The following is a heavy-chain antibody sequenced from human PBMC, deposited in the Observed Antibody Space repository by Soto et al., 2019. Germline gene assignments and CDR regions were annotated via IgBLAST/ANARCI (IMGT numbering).Heavy chain of an antibody. D-gene: IGHD1-26*01. Sequence: ASVKVSCKASGYSFTSLDINWVRQTAGQGLEWMGWMEPSTGTTGCAQKFQGRVTMTRDTSINTAYMELTTLTSDDTAFYYCARGVSAGVDYCGQGTLVTVSS. CDR2: MEPSTGTT. CDR1: GYSFTSLD. V-gene: IGHV1-8*01. J-gene: IGHJ4*02. CDR3: ARGVSAGVDY.